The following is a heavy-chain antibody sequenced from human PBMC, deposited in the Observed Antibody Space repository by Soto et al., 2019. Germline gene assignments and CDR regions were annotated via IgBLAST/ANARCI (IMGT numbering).Heavy chain of an antibody. Sequence: ASVNVSCKASGYTFTSYGISWVRQAPGQGLEWMGWISAYNGNTNYAQKLQGRVTMTTDTSTSTAYMELRSLRSDDTAVYYCARGGLDIVLVPAAIYYYYGMDVWGQGTTVTVSS. D-gene: IGHD2-2*03. V-gene: IGHV1-18*01. CDR1: GYTFTSYG. CDR2: ISAYNGNT. J-gene: IGHJ6*02. CDR3: ARGGLDIVLVPAAIYYYYGMDV.